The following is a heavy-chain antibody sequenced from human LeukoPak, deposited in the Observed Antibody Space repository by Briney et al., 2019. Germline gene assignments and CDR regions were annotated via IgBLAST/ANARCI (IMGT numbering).Heavy chain of an antibody. J-gene: IGHJ4*02. CDR2: IYYSGST. V-gene: IGHV4-39*01. D-gene: IGHD3-22*01. Sequence: SETLSLTCTVSGGSISSNSHYWGWIRQPPGKGLEWIGNIYYSGSTNYNPSLKSRVTIFVDTSKNQFSLKLNSVTAADTAEYYCARRVAGSGYRDYWGQGTLVTVSS. CDR3: ARRVAGSGYRDY. CDR1: GGSISSNSHY.